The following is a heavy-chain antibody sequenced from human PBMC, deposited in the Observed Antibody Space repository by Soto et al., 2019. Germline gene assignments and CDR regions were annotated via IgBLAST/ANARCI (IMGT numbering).Heavy chain of an antibody. J-gene: IGHJ4*02. CDR3: ASASGGDYVGKYYFDY. V-gene: IGHV4-34*01. Sequence: QVHLQQWGAGLLKPSETLSLTCAVYGASFSGYYWSWIRQPPGKGLEWIGEINHSGSTNYNPSLKSRVTISEDTSKNQFSLKLNSVTAADTAVYYCASASGGDYVGKYYFDYWGQGTRVTVSS. D-gene: IGHD4-17*01. CDR1: GASFSGYY. CDR2: INHSGST.